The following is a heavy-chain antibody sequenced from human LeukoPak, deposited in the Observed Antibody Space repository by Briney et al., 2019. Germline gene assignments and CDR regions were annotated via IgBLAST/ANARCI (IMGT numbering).Heavy chain of an antibody. CDR1: GGSITSTNY. Sequence: KASGTLSLTCGVSGGSITSTNYWTWVRQPPGKGLEWIGEVNLQGSTNYNPSLMGRVAISVDMSENHISLQLTSVTAADTAVYYCARDRGGSSGWYGTPDGMDVWGQGTTVTVSS. CDR2: VNLQGST. V-gene: IGHV4-4*02. D-gene: IGHD6-19*01. CDR3: ARDRGGSSGWYGTPDGMDV. J-gene: IGHJ6*02.